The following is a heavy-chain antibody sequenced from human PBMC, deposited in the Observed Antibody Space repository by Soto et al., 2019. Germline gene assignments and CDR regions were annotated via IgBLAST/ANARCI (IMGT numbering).Heavy chain of an antibody. Sequence: QVQLQESGPGLLKPSQTLSLTCTVSGASISSGGNYWSWIRQHPGKGLEWFGSIYDSGTTYYNPSLKCRLSISRDTTKNQFSLSLTSVTAADTAVYYCAREPMDSQTYLYGMNVWGQGTTVTVSS. D-gene: IGHD3-10*01. CDR2: IYDSGTT. CDR3: AREPMDSQTYLYGMNV. V-gene: IGHV4-31*03. J-gene: IGHJ6*02. CDR1: GASISSGGNY.